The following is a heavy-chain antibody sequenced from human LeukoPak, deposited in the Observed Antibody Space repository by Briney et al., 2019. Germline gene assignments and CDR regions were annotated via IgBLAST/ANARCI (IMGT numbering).Heavy chain of an antibody. CDR3: ARQGSSGYYYGPFDC. V-gene: IGHV4-59*08. CDR2: IHYSGRT. J-gene: IGHJ4*02. CDR1: GGSISGYY. Sequence: SETLSLTCTVSGGSISGYYWTWIRQPPGKGLEWIGDIHYSGRTKYNPSLRSRVTISVDTSKNQFSLELSSVTAADTAVYYCARQGSSGYYYGPFDCWGQGTLVTVSS. D-gene: IGHD3-22*01.